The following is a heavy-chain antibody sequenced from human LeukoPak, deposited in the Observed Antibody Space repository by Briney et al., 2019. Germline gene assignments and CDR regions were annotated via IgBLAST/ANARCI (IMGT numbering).Heavy chain of an antibody. CDR1: GFTVSSNY. D-gene: IGHD3-10*01. J-gene: IGHJ5*02. CDR2: IYSGGST. Sequence: TGGSLRLSCAASGFTVSSNYMSWVRQAPGKGLEWVSVIYSGGSTYYADSVKGRFTISRDNSKNTLYLQMNSLRAEDTAVYYCAKDEPQSMVRGAWGQGTLVTVSS. V-gene: IGHV3-53*01. CDR3: AKDEPQSMVRGA.